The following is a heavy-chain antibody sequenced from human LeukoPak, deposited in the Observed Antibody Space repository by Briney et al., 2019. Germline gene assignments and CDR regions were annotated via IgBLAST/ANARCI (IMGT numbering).Heavy chain of an antibody. V-gene: IGHV4-59*11. Sequence: SETLSLTCVVSSGSINNQYWTWIRQPPGKGLEWIGYIYDTGNTNYNPSLKSRVNISIDTSKNQFSLKLTSVPAADTAVYYCARDQVGYGLDYWGQGTLVTVSS. CDR3: ARDQVGYGLDY. CDR2: IYDTGNT. J-gene: IGHJ4*02. CDR1: SGSINNQY. D-gene: IGHD5-18*01.